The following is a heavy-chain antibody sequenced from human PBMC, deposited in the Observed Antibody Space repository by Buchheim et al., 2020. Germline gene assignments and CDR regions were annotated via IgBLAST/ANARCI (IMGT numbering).Heavy chain of an antibody. D-gene: IGHD3-22*01. CDR1: GFTFSSHW. V-gene: IGHV3-74*01. J-gene: IGHJ5*01. CDR3: ARGTTSGYDS. CDR2: ISGDGSST. Sequence: EVQLVESGGGLVQPGGSLRLSCAASGFTFSSHWMHWVRQAPGMGLVWVSHISGDGSSTFYADSVKGRFTISSDNAKTTLYLQMNSLRAEDTAVYYCARGTTSGYDSWGQGTL.